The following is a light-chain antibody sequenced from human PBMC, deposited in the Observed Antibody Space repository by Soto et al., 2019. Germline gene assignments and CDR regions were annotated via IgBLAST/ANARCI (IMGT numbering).Light chain of an antibody. Sequence: EIVMTQSPATLSVSPGERAALSCRASQRFSINVAWYQQKSGHAPRLLMYRSSTRATGIPARFSGSGSGTEFTLTISSLQSEDFAVYYCQQYNDWPPLITFGQGTRLEIK. V-gene: IGKV3-15*01. CDR1: QRFSIN. CDR3: QQYNDWPPLIT. CDR2: RSS. J-gene: IGKJ5*01.